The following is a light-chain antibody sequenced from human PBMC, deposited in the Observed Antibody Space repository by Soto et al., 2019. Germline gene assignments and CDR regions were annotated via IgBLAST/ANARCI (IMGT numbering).Light chain of an antibody. CDR1: TGAVTSGHY. CDR2: DTS. CDR3: LLSYGGARGVV. J-gene: IGLJ2*01. Sequence: QAVVTQEPSLTVSPGGTVTLTCGSSTGAVTSGHYPYWFQQKPGQAPRTLIYDTSNKHSWTPARFSGSLLGGKAALTLSGAQPEDEAEYYCLLSYGGARGVVFGGGTKVTVL. V-gene: IGLV7-46*01.